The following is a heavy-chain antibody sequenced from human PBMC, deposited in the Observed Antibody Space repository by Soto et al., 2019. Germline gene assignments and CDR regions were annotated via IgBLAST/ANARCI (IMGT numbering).Heavy chain of an antibody. CDR2: IYWNDDK. CDR1: GFSLSTSGVG. CDR3: AHPGDRRYYFDY. V-gene: IGHV2-5*01. J-gene: IGHJ4*02. Sequence: QITLKESGPTLVKPTQTLTLTCTFSGFSLSTSGVGVGWIPQPPGKALEWLALIYWNDDKRYSPSLKSRLAITKDTSKNQVVLTMTNMDPVDTATYYCAHPGDRRYYFDYWGQGTLVTVSS. D-gene: IGHD3-16*01.